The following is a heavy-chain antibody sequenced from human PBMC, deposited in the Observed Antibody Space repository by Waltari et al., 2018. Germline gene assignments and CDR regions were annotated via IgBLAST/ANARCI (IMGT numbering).Heavy chain of an antibody. CDR1: GFTFDDYA. V-gene: IGHV3-9*03. Sequence: EVQLVESGGGLVQPGRSLRLSCAASGFTFDDYAMHWVRQAPGKGLEWVSGISWNSGSIGYADSVKGRFTISRDNAKNSLYLQMNSLRAEYMALYYCAKSIVGATSAFDIWGQGTMVTVSS. J-gene: IGHJ3*02. CDR2: ISWNSGSI. CDR3: AKSIVGATSAFDI. D-gene: IGHD1-26*01.